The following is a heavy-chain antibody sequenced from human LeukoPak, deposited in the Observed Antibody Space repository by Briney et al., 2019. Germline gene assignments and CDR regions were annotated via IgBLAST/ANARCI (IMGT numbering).Heavy chain of an antibody. D-gene: IGHD5-18*01. CDR1: GGSFSGYY. CDR3: ARGTGGYSYGFSPHYNYYYYYYMDV. CDR2: INHSGSA. V-gene: IGHV4-34*01. J-gene: IGHJ6*03. Sequence: SETLSLTCAVYGGSFSGYYWSWIRQPPGKGLEWIGEINHSGSANYNPSLKSRVTISVDTSKNQFSLKLSSVTAADTAVYYCARGTGGYSYGFSPHYNYYYYYYMDVWGKGTTVTVSS.